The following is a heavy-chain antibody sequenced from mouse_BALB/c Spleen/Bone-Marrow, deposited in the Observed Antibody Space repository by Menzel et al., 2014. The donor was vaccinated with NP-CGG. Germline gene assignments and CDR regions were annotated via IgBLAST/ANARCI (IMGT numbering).Heavy chain of an antibody. V-gene: IGHV1S137*01. CDR2: ISGYYGDA. Sequence: VKLVESGAKLVRPGVSVKISCKGSGYTFTDHAIHWVKRSHAKSLEWIGVISGYYGDAIYNQKFKGKATMTVDKSSSTAYMEPARLTSEDSAIYYCARSGKVRNAMDYWGQGTSVTVSS. CDR1: GYTFTDHA. D-gene: IGHD2-14*01. CDR3: ARSGKVRNAMDY. J-gene: IGHJ4*01.